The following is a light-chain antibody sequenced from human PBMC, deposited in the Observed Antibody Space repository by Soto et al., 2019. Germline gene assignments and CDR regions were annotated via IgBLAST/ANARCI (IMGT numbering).Light chain of an antibody. CDR2: GNT. V-gene: IGLV1-40*01. Sequence: QSVLTRPPSVSGAPGQRVTISCTGSSSNIGAGYDVHWYQQVPGTAPKLLIYGNTNRPSGVPDRFSGSKSGTSASLAITGLQAEDEADYYCQSYDNSLSGSRVFGTGTQLTVL. CDR3: QSYDNSLSGSRV. CDR1: SSNIGAGYD. J-gene: IGLJ1*01.